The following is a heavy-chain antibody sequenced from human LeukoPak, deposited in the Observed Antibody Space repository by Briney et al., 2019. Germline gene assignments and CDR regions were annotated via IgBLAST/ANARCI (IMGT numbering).Heavy chain of an antibody. CDR1: GFTFSSYE. J-gene: IGHJ6*03. Sequence: GGSLRLSCAASGFTFSSYEMNWVRQAPGKGLEWVSYISSSGNTIYYADSVKGRFTISRDNSKNTLYLQMNSLRAEDTAVYYCARHGYSSSWYNYYMDVWGKGTTVTVSS. CDR2: ISSSGNTI. CDR3: ARHGYSSSWYNYYMDV. V-gene: IGHV3-48*03. D-gene: IGHD6-13*01.